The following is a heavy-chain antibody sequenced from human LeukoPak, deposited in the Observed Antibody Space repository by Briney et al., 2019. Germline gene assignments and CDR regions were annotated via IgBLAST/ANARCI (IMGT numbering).Heavy chain of an antibody. J-gene: IGHJ4*02. CDR2: INPSGGST. CDR3: ARAYRWDTAKDY. Sequence: ASVKVSCKASGYTFTSYYMHWVRQAPGQGLEWMGIINPSGGSTSYAQKLQGRVTMTTDTSTSTAYMELRSLRSDDTAVYYCARAYRWDTAKDYWGQGTLVTVSS. CDR1: GYTFTSYY. V-gene: IGHV1-46*01. D-gene: IGHD5-18*01.